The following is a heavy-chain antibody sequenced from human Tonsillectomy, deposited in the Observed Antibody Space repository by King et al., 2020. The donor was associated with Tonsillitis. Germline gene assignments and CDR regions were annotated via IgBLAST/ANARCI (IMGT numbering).Heavy chain of an antibody. V-gene: IGHV3-30*03. CDR3: ADRASPSVTGTGFDY. CDR1: GFTFSSYG. D-gene: IGHD6-19*01. J-gene: IGHJ4*02. Sequence: VQLVESGGGVVQPGRSLRLSCAASGFTFSSYGMHWVRQAPGKGLEWVAVISYDGSNQYYADSVKGRFTISRDNSKNTLYLQMNNLRAEDTAVYYCADRASPSVTGTGFDYWGRGTLVTVSS. CDR2: ISYDGSNQ.